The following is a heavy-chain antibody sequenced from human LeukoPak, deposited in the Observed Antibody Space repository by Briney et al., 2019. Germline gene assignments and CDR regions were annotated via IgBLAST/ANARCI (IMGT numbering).Heavy chain of an antibody. D-gene: IGHD2-2*01. J-gene: IGHJ4*02. V-gene: IGHV4-34*01. CDR2: INHSGST. Sequence: SETLSLTCAVYGGSFSGYYWSWIRQPPGKGLEWIGEINHSGSTNYNPSLKSRVTISVDTSKNQFSLKLSSVTAADTAVYYCARGPSTLGYWGQGTLVTVPS. CDR3: ARGPSTLGY. CDR1: GGSFSGYY.